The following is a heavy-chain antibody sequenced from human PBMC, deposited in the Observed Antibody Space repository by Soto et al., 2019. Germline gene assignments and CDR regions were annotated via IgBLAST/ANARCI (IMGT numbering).Heavy chain of an antibody. V-gene: IGHV3-33*01. CDR3: ARRWGYDAFDI. J-gene: IGHJ3*02. CDR1: GFTFSSYG. D-gene: IGHD3-16*01. CDR2: IWYDGSNK. Sequence: QVQLVESGRGVVQPGRSLRLSCAASGFTFSSYGMHWVRQAPGKGLEWVAVIWYDGSNKYYADSVKGRFTISRDNSKNTLYLQMNSLRAEDTAVYYCARRWGYDAFDIWGQGTMVTVSS.